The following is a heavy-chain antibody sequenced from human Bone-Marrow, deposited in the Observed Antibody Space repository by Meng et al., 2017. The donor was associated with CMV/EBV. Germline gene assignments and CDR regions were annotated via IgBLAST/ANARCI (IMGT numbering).Heavy chain of an antibody. J-gene: IGHJ6*02. V-gene: IGHV3-30*19. CDR3: ARDYDRYNGMNI. CDR1: GFTFSSYG. CDR2: LSYDGTRK. D-gene: IGHD3-3*01. Sequence: GESLKISCAASGFTFSSYGMHWVRQAPGKGLEWAAVLSYDGTRKYYGDSVKGRFTISRDNSKNTLYLQMSGLRTDDTAVYFCARDYDRYNGMNIWGQGTTVTVSS.